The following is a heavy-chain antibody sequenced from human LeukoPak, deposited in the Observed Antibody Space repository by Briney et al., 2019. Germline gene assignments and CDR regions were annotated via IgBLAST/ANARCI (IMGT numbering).Heavy chain of an antibody. J-gene: IGHJ4*02. Sequence: PGGSLRLACASSGFTFSSYEMNWVRQAPGKGLEWVASIKQDGSEKYYVDSVKGRFTISRDNAKNSLYLQMDSLRAEDTAVYYCARDHYAGVGGFDYWGQGTLVTVSS. D-gene: IGHD2-2*01. CDR2: IKQDGSEK. V-gene: IGHV3-7*01. CDR3: ARDHYAGVGGFDY. CDR1: GFTFSSYE.